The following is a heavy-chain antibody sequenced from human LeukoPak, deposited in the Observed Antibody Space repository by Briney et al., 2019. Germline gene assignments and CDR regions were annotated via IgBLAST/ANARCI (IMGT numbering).Heavy chain of an antibody. CDR3: AREYQLLYNAFDI. CDR1: GGTFSSYA. Sequence: SVKVSCKASGGTFSSYAISWVRQAPGQGLEWMGGIIPIFGTANYAQKFQGRVTITADESTSTAYMELSSLRSEDTAVYYCAREYQLLYNAFDIWGQGTMVTVSS. CDR2: IIPIFGTA. J-gene: IGHJ3*02. D-gene: IGHD2-2*02. V-gene: IGHV1-69*13.